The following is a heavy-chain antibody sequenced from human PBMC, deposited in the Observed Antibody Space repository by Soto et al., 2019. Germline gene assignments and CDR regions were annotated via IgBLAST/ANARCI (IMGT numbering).Heavy chain of an antibody. Sequence: SETLSLTCTVSGGSISSGGYYWSWIRQHPGKGLEWIGYIYYSGSTYYNPSLKSRVTISVDTSKNQFSLKLSSVTAADTAVYYCARRRDDTGRHANRFDYWGQGTLVTISS. J-gene: IGHJ4*02. D-gene: IGHD7-27*01. V-gene: IGHV4-31*03. CDR1: GGSISSGGYY. CDR2: IYYSGST. CDR3: ARRRDDTGRHANRFDY.